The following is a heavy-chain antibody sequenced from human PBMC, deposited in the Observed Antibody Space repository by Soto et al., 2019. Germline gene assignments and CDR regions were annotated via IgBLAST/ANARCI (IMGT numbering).Heavy chain of an antibody. V-gene: IGHV1-18*01. Sequence: ASVKVSCKASGYTFTSYGISWVRQAPGQGLEWMGWISAYNGNTNYAQKLQGRVTMTRDTSTSTAYMELRSLRSEDTAVYYCARRNYYYYMDVWGKGTTVTVSS. CDR2: ISAYNGNT. CDR3: ARRNYYYYMDV. CDR1: GYTFTSYG. J-gene: IGHJ6*03.